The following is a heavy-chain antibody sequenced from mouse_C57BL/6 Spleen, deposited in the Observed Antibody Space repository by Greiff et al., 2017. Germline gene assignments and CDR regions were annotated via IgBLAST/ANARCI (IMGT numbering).Heavy chain of an antibody. D-gene: IGHD1-1*01. CDR1: GYTFTSYW. CDR3: AKAYYYGSSYVDYAMDY. Sequence: QVQLQQPGAELVKPGASVKMSCKASGYTFTSYWITWVKQRPGQGLEWIGDIYPGSGSTNYNEKFKSKATLTVDTSSSTAYMQLSSLTSEDSAVYYCAKAYYYGSSYVDYAMDYWGQGTSVTVSS. V-gene: IGHV1-55*01. J-gene: IGHJ4*01. CDR2: IYPGSGST.